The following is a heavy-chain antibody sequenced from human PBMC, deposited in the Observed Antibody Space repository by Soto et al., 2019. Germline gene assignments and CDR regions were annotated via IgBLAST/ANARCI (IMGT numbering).Heavy chain of an antibody. J-gene: IGHJ3*02. D-gene: IGHD3-10*01. V-gene: IGHV3-66*01. CDR1: GFTVSDNY. CDR3: ASGENDAFDI. CDR2: IYAGGSI. Sequence: ESGGGLVQPGGSLRLSCAASGFTVSDNYMSWVRQAPGKGLEWVSVIYAGGSIRYADSVKGRLTISRDNSRNMLYLQMNSLRAEDTAVYYCASGENDAFDIWGQGTMVTVSS.